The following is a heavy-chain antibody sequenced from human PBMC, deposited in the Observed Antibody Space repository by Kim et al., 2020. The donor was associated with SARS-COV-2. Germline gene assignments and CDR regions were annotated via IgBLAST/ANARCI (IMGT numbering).Heavy chain of an antibody. CDR2: IIPIFGTT. V-gene: IGHV1-69*06. CDR3: ARREDFGSGSYRWFDP. Sequence: SVKVSCKASGGTFSTYAISWVRQAPGQGLEWMGGIIPIFGTTNYAQKFQGRVTIAADKSTSTAYMELSSLRSEDTAVYYCARREDFGSGSYRWFDPWGQGTLITVSS. CDR1: GGTFSTYA. J-gene: IGHJ5*02. D-gene: IGHD3-10*01.